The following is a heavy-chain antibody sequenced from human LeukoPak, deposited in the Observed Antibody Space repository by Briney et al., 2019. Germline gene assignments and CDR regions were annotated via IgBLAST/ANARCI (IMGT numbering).Heavy chain of an antibody. CDR3: AMVTLTGWTFDP. J-gene: IGHJ5*02. D-gene: IGHD4-23*01. CDR2: INHSGST. V-gene: IGHV4-34*01. CDR1: GGSFSGYY. Sequence: SETLSLTCAVYGGSFSGYYWSWIRQSPGKGLERIGEINHSGSTNYNPSLKSRVTISVDTSKNQFSLKLSSVTAADTAVYYCAMVTLTGWTFDPWGQGTLVTVSS.